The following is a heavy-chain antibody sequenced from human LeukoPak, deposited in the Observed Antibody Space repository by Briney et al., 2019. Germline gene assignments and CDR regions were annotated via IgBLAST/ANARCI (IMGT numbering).Heavy chain of an antibody. CDR3: ARELPVWGSYRYFGY. V-gene: IGHV1-18*01. CDR1: GYAFTNYV. CDR2: ISPYNGNT. D-gene: IGHD3-16*02. Sequence: ASVKVSCKASGYAFTNYVISWVRQAPAQGLEWMGWISPYNGNTDYADKLQDRVTMTADTSTSTVYMELQSLRSDDTAVYYCARELPVWGSYRYFGYWGQGTVVTVSS. J-gene: IGHJ4*02.